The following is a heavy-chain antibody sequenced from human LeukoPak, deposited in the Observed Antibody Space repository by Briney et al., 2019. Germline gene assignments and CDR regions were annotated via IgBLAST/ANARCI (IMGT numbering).Heavy chain of an antibody. CDR3: AKDLRAVTGRGPFDY. V-gene: IGHV3-23*01. J-gene: IGHJ4*02. CDR1: GFAFSSYV. Sequence: GGSLRLSCEVSGFAFSSYVMSWVRQAPGKGPEWVSAVNGSGDTTYYADSVKGRFTISRDNSKNTMYLEMNSLRAEDTAVYYCAKDLRAVTGRGPFDYWGQGTLVTVSS. CDR2: VNGSGDTT. D-gene: IGHD6-19*01.